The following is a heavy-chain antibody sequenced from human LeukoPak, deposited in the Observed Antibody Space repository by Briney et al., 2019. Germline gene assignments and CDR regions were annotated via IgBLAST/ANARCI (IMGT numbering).Heavy chain of an antibody. CDR2: ISGSGGST. V-gene: IGHV3-23*01. Sequence: GGSLALSSAASGLTFSSYAMSWVGQAPGKGLEWVSAISGSGGSTYYADSVKGRFTISRDNSKNTLYLQMNSLRAEDTAVYYCAKSYGVANWGQGTMVTVSS. CDR3: AKSYGVAN. D-gene: IGHD3-10*01. CDR1: GLTFSSYA. J-gene: IGHJ3*01.